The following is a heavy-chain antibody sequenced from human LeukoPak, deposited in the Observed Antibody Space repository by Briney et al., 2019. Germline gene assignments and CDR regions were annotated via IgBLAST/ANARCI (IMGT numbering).Heavy chain of an antibody. V-gene: IGHV3-21*01. CDR1: GFTFSSYS. D-gene: IGHD2/OR15-2a*01. CDR3: AREGTTRSTWHFDY. J-gene: IGHJ4*02. CDR2: ISSSSSYI. Sequence: PGGSLRLSCAASGFTFSSYSMNWVRQAPGKGLEWVSSISSSSSYIYYADSVKGRFTISRDNAKNSLYLQMNSLRAEDTAVYYCAREGTTRSTWHFDYWGQGTLVTVSS.